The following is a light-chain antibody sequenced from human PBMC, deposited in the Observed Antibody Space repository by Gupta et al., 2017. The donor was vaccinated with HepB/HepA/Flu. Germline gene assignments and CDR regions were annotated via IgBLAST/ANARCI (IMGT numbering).Light chain of an antibody. CDR2: YDS. V-gene: IGLV3-21*04. J-gene: IGLJ2*01. Sequence: SYVLSQPPSVSVAPGKTARITCGVNTIGSKSVHWYQQKPGQAPVLVIYYDSDRPSGIPERFSGSNSGNTATLTSSRVEAGDEDDYYCQVWDSSSDHVVFGGGTKLTVL. CDR3: QVWDSSSDHVV. CDR1: TIGSKS.